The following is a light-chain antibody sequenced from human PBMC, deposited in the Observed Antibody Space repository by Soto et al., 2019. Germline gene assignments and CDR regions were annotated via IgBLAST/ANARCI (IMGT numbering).Light chain of an antibody. V-gene: IGLV2-11*01. CDR2: DVS. CDR3: CSYAGNKTVV. J-gene: IGLJ3*02. Sequence: QSALTQPRSVSGSPGQSVTISCTGTSSDVGGYIYVSWYQQYPAKAPKVMIYDVSRRPSGVPDRFSGSTSGNTSSLTISGLQAEDEAVYYCCSYAGNKTVVFGVGTKLTVL. CDR1: SSDVGGYIY.